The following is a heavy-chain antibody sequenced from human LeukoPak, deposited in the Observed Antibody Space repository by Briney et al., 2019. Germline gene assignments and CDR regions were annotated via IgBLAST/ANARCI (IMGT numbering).Heavy chain of an antibody. CDR1: GFPFTKTW. CDR2: LRSIADGGTA. Sequence: PGGSLRVSCAASGFPFTKTWMNWVRQTPGKGLEWVGRLRSIADGGTADYAALVKGRVTISRDESENSLLLQMNSLKTEDTAVYYCARGYNSFDSWGQGTLVTVSS. J-gene: IGHJ4*02. CDR3: ARGYNSFDS. V-gene: IGHV3-15*07. D-gene: IGHD1-1*01.